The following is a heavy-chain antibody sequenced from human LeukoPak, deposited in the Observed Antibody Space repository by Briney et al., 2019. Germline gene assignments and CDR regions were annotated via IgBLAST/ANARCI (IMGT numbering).Heavy chain of an antibody. V-gene: IGHV3-20*01. D-gene: IGHD5-18*01. Sequence: GGSLRLSCAASGFTFSSYGMHWVRQAPGKGLEWVSGITPNGDTTGYADSVRGRFTISRDNAKNSLYLQMNSLRAEDTAFYHCVRDRSYGAFDYWGQGTLVTVSS. CDR2: ITPNGDTT. CDR1: GFTFSSYG. J-gene: IGHJ4*02. CDR3: VRDRSYGAFDY.